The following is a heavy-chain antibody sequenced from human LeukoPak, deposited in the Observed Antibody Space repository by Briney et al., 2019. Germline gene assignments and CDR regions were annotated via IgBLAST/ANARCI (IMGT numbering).Heavy chain of an antibody. Sequence: GGSLRLSCEASGFKFNSYGMHWVRQAPGKGLEWVAVISYDGSEKKYSDSVKGRFAISRDKSKNTLFLEMNSLRAEDTAVYYCARDSAAATYDFDYWGQGTLVTVSS. CDR1: GFKFNSYG. D-gene: IGHD6-13*01. V-gene: IGHV3-33*05. CDR2: ISYDGSEK. J-gene: IGHJ4*02. CDR3: ARDSAAATYDFDY.